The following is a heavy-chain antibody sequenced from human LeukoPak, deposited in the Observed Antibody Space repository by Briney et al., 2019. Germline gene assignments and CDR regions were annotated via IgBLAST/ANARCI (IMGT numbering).Heavy chain of an antibody. V-gene: IGHV3-74*01. CDR1: GNYW. D-gene: IGHD3-9*01. Sequence: GGSLRLSCAASGNYWMHWVRQAPGKGLVWVSHINSVGSWTSYADSVKGRFTISKDNAKNTLYLQMNSLRAEDTAVYYCAKDRPGSPRYFDWLLIPLGDYWGQGTLVTVSS. CDR3: AKDRPGSPRYFDWLLIPLGDY. CDR2: INSVGSWT. J-gene: IGHJ4*02.